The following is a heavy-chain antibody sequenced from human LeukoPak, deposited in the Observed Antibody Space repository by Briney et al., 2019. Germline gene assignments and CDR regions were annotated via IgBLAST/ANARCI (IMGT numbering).Heavy chain of an antibody. Sequence: GGSLRLSCAASGFTFSSYAMSWVRRAPGKGLEWVSDISGSGGRTNYADSVKGRFTISRDNSKTTLYLQMNSLRAEDTAVYYCAKESWYYYDSSGYHPLDYWGQGTLVTVSS. CDR2: ISGSGGRT. D-gene: IGHD3-22*01. V-gene: IGHV3-23*01. J-gene: IGHJ4*02. CDR3: AKESWYYYDSSGYHPLDY. CDR1: GFTFSSYA.